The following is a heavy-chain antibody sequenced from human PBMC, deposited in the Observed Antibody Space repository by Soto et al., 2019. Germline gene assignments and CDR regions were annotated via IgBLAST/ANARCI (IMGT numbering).Heavy chain of an antibody. CDR3: ASYYYGSGSYYKDWFDP. J-gene: IGHJ5*02. CDR1: GGSISSGDYY. Sequence: SETLSLTCTVSGGSISSGDYYWSWIRQPPGKGLEWIGYIYYSGSTYYNPSLKSRVTISVDTSKNQFSLKLSSVTAADTAVYYCASYYYGSGSYYKDWFDPWGQGTLVTVSS. CDR2: IYYSGST. D-gene: IGHD3-10*01. V-gene: IGHV4-30-4*01.